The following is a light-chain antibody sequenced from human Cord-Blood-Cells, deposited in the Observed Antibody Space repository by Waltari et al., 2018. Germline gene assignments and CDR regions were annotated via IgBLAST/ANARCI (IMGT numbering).Light chain of an antibody. Sequence: EIVMTQSPATLSVSPGERATLSCRASQSVSSNLAWYQQKPGQPPRLLIYGASTRATGSPARFSGSWSGTEFTLTISSLQSEDFAVYYCQQYNNWPLTFGGGTKVEIK. V-gene: IGKV3-15*01. CDR2: GAS. CDR1: QSVSSN. J-gene: IGKJ4*01. CDR3: QQYNNWPLT.